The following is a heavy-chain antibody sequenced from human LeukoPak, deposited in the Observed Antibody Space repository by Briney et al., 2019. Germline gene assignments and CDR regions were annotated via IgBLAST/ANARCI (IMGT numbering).Heavy chain of an antibody. CDR1: GYSIRSGRY. Sequence: PSEPLSLTCAVSGYSIRSGRYWGWIRQPPGKGLGWIGSVFHSGTTYYNPSLKSRVTISVDTSKNQFSLNLRSVTAADTAVYYCARSLSTAGIDYWGQGTLVTVSS. CDR3: ARSLSTAGIDY. CDR2: VFHSGTT. J-gene: IGHJ4*02. D-gene: IGHD2-2*01. V-gene: IGHV4-38-2*01.